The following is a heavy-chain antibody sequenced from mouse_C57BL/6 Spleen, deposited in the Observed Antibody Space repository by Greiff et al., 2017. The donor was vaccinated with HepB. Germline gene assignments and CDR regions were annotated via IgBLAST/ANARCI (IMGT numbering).Heavy chain of an antibody. CDR2: FYPGSGSI. CDR1: GYTFTEYT. V-gene: IGHV1-62-2*01. D-gene: IGHD2-4*01. Sequence: LQESGAELVKPGASVKLSCKASGYTFTEYTIHWVKQRSGQGLEWIGWFYPGSGSIKYNEKFKDKATLTADKSSSTVYMELSRLTSEDSAVYFCARHEDPYDYDGYYFDYWGQGTTLTVSS. CDR3: ARHEDPYDYDGYYFDY. J-gene: IGHJ2*01.